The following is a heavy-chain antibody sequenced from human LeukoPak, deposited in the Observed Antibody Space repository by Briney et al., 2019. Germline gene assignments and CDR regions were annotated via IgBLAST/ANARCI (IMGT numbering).Heavy chain of an antibody. CDR1: GFTVSSNY. D-gene: IGHD3/OR15-3a*01. Sequence: GGSLRLSCAASGFTVSSNYMSWVRQAPGKGLEWVSVIYSGGSTYYADSVKGRFTISRDNSKNTLYLQMNSLRAEDTAVYYCAKDLDGLGGPYDYWGQGTLVTVSS. J-gene: IGHJ4*02. CDR3: AKDLDGLGGPYDY. CDR2: IYSGGST. V-gene: IGHV3-53*01.